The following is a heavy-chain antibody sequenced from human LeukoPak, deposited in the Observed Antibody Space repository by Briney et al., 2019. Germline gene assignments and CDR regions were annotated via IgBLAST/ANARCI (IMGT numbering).Heavy chain of an antibody. CDR3: ARDLHDYSNSNWFDP. Sequence: SETLSLTCAVYGGSFSGYYWSWIRQPPGKGLEWIGEINHSGSTNYNPSLKSRVTISVDTSKNQFSLKLSSVTAADTAVYYCARDLHDYSNSNWFDPWGQGTLVTVSS. CDR2: INHSGST. CDR1: GGSFSGYY. J-gene: IGHJ5*02. V-gene: IGHV4-34*01. D-gene: IGHD4-11*01.